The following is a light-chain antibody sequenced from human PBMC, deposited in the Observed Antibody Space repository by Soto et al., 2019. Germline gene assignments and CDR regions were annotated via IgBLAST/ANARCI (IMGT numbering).Light chain of an antibody. Sequence: DIQMTQSPSTLSASVGDRVNLTCRASQSVSDWLAWYQQKPGKAPKVLIYKASNLESGVPSRFSGSGSGTEFTLTISSLQPDDSATYYCQQYNTFSPYTFGQGTKLEIK. CDR2: KAS. CDR1: QSVSDW. V-gene: IGKV1-5*03. CDR3: QQYNTFSPYT. J-gene: IGKJ2*01.